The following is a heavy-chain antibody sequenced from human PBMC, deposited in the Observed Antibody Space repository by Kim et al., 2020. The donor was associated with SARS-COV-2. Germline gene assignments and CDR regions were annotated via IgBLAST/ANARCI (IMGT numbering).Heavy chain of an antibody. D-gene: IGHD1-26*01. V-gene: IGHV3-23*01. CDR3: ANGWELLN. Sequence: GGSLRLSCAASGFTFRSFAMNWVRQAPGKGLEWVSAVSGSAGTTNYADSVKGRFSISRDNSNNTVALQMNSLRADDTAVYYCANGWELLNWGQGILVTVS. J-gene: IGHJ4*02. CDR1: GFTFRSFA. CDR2: VSGSAGTT.